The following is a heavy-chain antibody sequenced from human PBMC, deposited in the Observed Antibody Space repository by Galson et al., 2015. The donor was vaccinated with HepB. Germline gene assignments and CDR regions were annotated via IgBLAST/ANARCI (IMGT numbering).Heavy chain of an antibody. V-gene: IGHV3-30*02. CDR2: IRYDGSNK. Sequence: SLRLSCAASGFTFSSYGMHWVRQAPGKGLEWVAFIRYDGSNKYYADSVKGRFTISRDNSKNTLYLQMNSLRAEDTAVYYCAKKRDPEPRKYSSSWIDYWGQGTLVTVSS. J-gene: IGHJ4*02. CDR1: GFTFSSYG. CDR3: AKKRDPEPRKYSSSWIDY. D-gene: IGHD6-13*01.